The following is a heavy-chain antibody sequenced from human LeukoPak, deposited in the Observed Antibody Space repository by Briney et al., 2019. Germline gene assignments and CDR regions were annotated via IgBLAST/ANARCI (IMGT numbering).Heavy chain of an antibody. Sequence: PSETLSLTCTVSGGSISSYYWSWIRQPPGKGLECIGYIYTSGTTNYNPSLKSRVTISIDTSKNQFSLKLSSVTTADTAVYYCARDLVTVTKGFDIWGLGTMVSVSS. J-gene: IGHJ3*02. CDR2: IYTSGTT. CDR3: ARDLVTVTKGFDI. V-gene: IGHV4-59*01. CDR1: GGSISSYY. D-gene: IGHD4-17*01.